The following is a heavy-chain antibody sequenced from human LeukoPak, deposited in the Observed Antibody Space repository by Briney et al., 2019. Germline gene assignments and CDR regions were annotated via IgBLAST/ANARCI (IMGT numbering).Heavy chain of an antibody. J-gene: IGHJ4*02. CDR2: ISTSSSYI. V-gene: IGHV3-21*01. CDR3: ARDLSSYYYASSGYYCDY. D-gene: IGHD3-22*01. CDR1: GFTFSSYS. Sequence: PGGSLRLSCAASGFTFSSYSMNWVRQAPGKGLEWVSSISTSSSYINYADSVKGRFTISRDNAKNSLYLQMNSLRAEDTAVYYCARDLSSYYYASSGYYCDYWGQGTLVTVSS.